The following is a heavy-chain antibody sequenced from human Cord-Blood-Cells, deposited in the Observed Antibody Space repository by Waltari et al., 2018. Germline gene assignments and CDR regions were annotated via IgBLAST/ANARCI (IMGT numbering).Heavy chain of an antibody. J-gene: IGHJ4*02. V-gene: IGHV4-34*01. D-gene: IGHD6-6*01. CDR2: INHSGST. CDR1: GGSFSGYY. Sequence: QVQLQQWGAGLLKPSETLSLTCAVYGGSFSGYYWSWIRQPPGKGLEWIGEINHSGSTNYNPSLKSRVTISVDTSKNQFSLKLSSVTAADTAVYYCVRGASSSRGYFDYWGQGTLVTVSS. CDR3: VRGASSSRGYFDY.